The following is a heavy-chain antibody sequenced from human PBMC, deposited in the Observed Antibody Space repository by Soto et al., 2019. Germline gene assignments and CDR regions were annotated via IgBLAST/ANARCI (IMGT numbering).Heavy chain of an antibody. CDR2: ITSSSSTI. CDR1: GVTFSTYS. Sequence: GGSLRLSCAASGVTFSTYSMNWARQAPGKGLEWIAYITSSSSTIFYADSVKGRFTISRDNAKNSLYLQMNGLRDDNTSVYYCARDNGIPGSFDSPCPGPPVTVSS. V-gene: IGHV3-48*02. CDR3: ARDNGIPGSFDS. D-gene: IGHD2-2*01. J-gene: IGHJ5*01.